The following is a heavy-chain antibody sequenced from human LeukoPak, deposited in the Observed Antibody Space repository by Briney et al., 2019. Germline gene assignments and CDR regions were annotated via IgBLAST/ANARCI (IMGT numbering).Heavy chain of an antibody. J-gene: IGHJ4*02. Sequence: ASVKVSCKASGYTFTGYYMHWVRRAPGQGLEWMGWINPNSGDTDYTQKFQGRVTMTKDTSISTAYMELSGPRLDDTASYYCARGYSSGWYLDYWGQGTLVTVSS. CDR1: GYTFTGYY. CDR3: ARGYSSGWYLDY. D-gene: IGHD6-19*01. V-gene: IGHV1-2*02. CDR2: INPNSGDT.